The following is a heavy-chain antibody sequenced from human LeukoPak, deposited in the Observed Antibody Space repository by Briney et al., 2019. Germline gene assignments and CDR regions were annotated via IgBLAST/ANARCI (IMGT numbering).Heavy chain of an antibody. CDR2: IYPGDSDT. Sequence: GESLKISCKGSGYGFTSYWIGWVRQMPGKGLEWMGIIYPGDSDTRYSPSFQGQVTISADKSISTAYLQWSSLKASDTAMYYCARQGPRGIMGKYYYYYYMDVWGKGTTVTVSS. CDR1: GYGFTSYW. CDR3: ARQGPRGIMGKYYYYYYMDV. V-gene: IGHV5-51*01. D-gene: IGHD3-10*01. J-gene: IGHJ6*03.